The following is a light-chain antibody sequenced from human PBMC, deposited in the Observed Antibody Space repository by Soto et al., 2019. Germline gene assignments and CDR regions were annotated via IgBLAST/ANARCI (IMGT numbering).Light chain of an antibody. Sequence: EIVMTQSPATLSVSPGERATLSCRARQSVDSNLAWYQQEPGQAPRLLIYGASTRATGIPARFSGSGSGTEFTLTISSLQFEDFAVYYCQQYTNWPTFGQGTK. CDR3: QQYTNWPT. V-gene: IGKV3-15*01. CDR2: GAS. J-gene: IGKJ1*01. CDR1: QSVDSN.